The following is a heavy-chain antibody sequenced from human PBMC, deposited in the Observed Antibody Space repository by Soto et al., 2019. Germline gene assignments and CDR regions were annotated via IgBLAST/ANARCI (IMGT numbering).Heavy chain of an antibody. CDR3: GPWAHVVVLSPVLKLVVDP. CDR2: ISGSGSNT. CDR1: GFTLRGYA. D-gene: IGHD2-2*01. V-gene: IGHV3-23*01. Sequence: RGSLRLSGAASGFTLRGYAMNWVSQAPGKGLECVSVISGSGSNTYYADSVKGRFTISRDDSKNTLYLQMNSLRAEDTAVYYCGPWAHVVVLSPVLKLVVDPWGQGTLSPVS. J-gene: IGHJ5*02.